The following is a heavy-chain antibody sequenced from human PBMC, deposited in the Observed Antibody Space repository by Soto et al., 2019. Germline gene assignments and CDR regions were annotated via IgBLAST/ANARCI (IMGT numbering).Heavy chain of an antibody. CDR1: GYTFTSYG. V-gene: IGHV1-18*04. CDR3: ARGDYDFWSGSYNWGRYYGMDV. J-gene: IGHJ6*02. D-gene: IGHD3-3*01. CDR2: ISAYNGNT. Sequence: ASVKVSCKASGYTFTSYGISWVRQAPGQGLEWMGWISAYNGNTNYAQKLQGRVTMTTDPSTSTAYMELRSLRSDDTAVYYCARGDYDFWSGSYNWGRYYGMDVWGQGTTVTVSS.